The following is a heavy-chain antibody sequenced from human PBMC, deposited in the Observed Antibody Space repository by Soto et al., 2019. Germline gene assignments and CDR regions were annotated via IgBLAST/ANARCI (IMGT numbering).Heavy chain of an antibody. CDR1: GYAFTTYG. CDR3: ARGRYGDY. D-gene: IGHD1-1*01. Sequence: QVHLVQSGAEVKKPGASVKVSCKGSGYAFTTYGITWVRQAPGQGLEWMGWISAHNGNTNYAQKLQGRVTVTRDTSTSTAYMEMRSLSSDDTAVYYCARGRYGDYWGQGALVTVSS. J-gene: IGHJ4*02. V-gene: IGHV1-18*01. CDR2: ISAHNGNT.